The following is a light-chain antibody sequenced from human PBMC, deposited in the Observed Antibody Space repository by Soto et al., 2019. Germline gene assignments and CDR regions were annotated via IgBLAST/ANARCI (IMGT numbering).Light chain of an antibody. V-gene: IGKV3-20*01. J-gene: IGKJ4*01. CDR1: QIVTSNY. CDR3: QQYGSSPLT. Sequence: EIELTQSHRTLSSSPCAIGSLXFRYSQIVTSNYLAWYQQRPGQAPRLLIYGASIRATDIPDRFSGSGSGTDFTLTISRLEPEDVAVYYCQQYGSSPLTFGGGTKVDIK. CDR2: GAS.